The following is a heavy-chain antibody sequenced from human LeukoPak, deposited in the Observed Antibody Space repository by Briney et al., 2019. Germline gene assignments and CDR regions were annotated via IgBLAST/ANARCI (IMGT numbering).Heavy chain of an antibody. CDR3: AGDWGAAGLWDY. CDR1: GFTFSNYW. Sequence: GQSLRLSCATSGFTFSNYWMSWVRQAPGKGLEWVAIIKEDGSEKYYVDSVKGRFTSSRDNAKNCLYWQMNSLRGEDAAIYSCAGDWGAAGLWDYWGQGTLVTASS. J-gene: IGHJ4*02. V-gene: IGHV3-7*05. D-gene: IGHD6-13*01. CDR2: IKEDGSEK.